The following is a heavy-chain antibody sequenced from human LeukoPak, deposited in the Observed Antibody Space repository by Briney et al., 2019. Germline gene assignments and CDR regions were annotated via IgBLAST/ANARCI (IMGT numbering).Heavy chain of an antibody. CDR1: GFTVSSNY. J-gene: IGHJ4*02. CDR2: IYSAGTT. V-gene: IGHV3-53*01. CDR3: ARGSLGTAMVHDC. Sequence: GGSLGLSCAASGFTVSSNYMSWVRQAPGKGLEWVSVIYSAGTTYYADSVKGRFTISRDNSENTLYLQMNSLRAEDTAVYYCARGSLGTAMVHDCWGQGTLVTVSS. D-gene: IGHD5-18*01.